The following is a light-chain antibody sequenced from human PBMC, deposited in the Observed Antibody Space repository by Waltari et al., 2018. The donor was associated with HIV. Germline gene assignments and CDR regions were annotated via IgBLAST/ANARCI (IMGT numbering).Light chain of an antibody. CDR3: QQANSFPLS. J-gene: IGKJ4*01. Sequence: DILMTPSPSSVSASVGDRVTITCRASPGIAGWLVWYQQKPGKAPKLLIYAASSLASGVPSRFSGSGSGTDFSLTISSLQPEDCAAYYCQQANSFPLSFGGGTKVEIK. V-gene: IGKV1-12*01. CDR2: AAS. CDR1: PGIAGW.